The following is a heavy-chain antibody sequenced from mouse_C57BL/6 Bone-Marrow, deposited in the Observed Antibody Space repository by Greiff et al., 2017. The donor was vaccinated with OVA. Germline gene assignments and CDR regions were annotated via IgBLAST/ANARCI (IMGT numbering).Heavy chain of an antibody. CDR1: GFTFSSYA. CDR3: ARALLLRFLYYAMDY. D-gene: IGHD1-1*01. Sequence: EVQVVESGGGLVKPGGSLKLSCAASGFTFSSYAMSWVRQTPEKRLEWVATISDGGSYTYYPDNVKGRFTISRDNAKNNLYLQMSHLKSEDTAMYYCARALLLRFLYYAMDYWGQGTSVTVSS. CDR2: ISDGGSYT. V-gene: IGHV5-4*01. J-gene: IGHJ4*01.